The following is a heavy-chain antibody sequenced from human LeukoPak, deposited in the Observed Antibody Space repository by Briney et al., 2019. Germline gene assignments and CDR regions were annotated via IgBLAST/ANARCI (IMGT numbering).Heavy chain of an antibody. Sequence: ASVKVSCKASGYTFTGYYMHWVRQAPGQGLEWMGWINPNSGGTNYAQKFQGRVTMTRDTSISTAYMELSSLRSEDTAVYYCATVLGITMVRGVPQLINWFDPWGQGTLVTVSS. CDR1: GYTFTGYY. V-gene: IGHV1-2*02. CDR2: INPNSGGT. D-gene: IGHD3-10*01. J-gene: IGHJ5*02. CDR3: ATVLGITMVRGVPQLINWFDP.